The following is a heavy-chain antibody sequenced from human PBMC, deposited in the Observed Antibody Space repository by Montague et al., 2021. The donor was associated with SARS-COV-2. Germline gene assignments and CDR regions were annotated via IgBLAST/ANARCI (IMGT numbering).Heavy chain of an antibody. CDR2: IYYSGST. J-gene: IGHJ3*02. CDR1: GGSISSGGYY. V-gene: IGHV4-31*03. Sequence: TLSLTCTVSGGSISSGGYYWSWIRQHPGKGLEWIGYIYYSGSTYYNPSLKSRVTISVDTSKNQFSLKLSSVTAADTAVYYCARATAGPAAMFTGFPRPIDAFDIWGQGTMVTVSS. D-gene: IGHD2-2*01. CDR3: ARATAGPAAMFTGFPRPIDAFDI.